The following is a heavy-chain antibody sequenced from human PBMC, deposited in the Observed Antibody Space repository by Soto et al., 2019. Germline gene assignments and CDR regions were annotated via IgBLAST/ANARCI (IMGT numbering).Heavy chain of an antibody. D-gene: IGHD1-26*01. J-gene: IGHJ4*02. CDR3: ARDGGSHSGGIDY. CDR1: GGTFSSYS. V-gene: IGHV1-69*01. CDR2: IIPIFGTA. Sequence: QVQLVQSGAEVKKPGSSVQVSCKASGGTFSSYSINWVRQAPGQRLEWMGEIIPIFGTANYAQKFQGRVTITADESTSTAYMELSSLRSEDTAVYYCARDGGSHSGGIDYWGQGTLVTVSS.